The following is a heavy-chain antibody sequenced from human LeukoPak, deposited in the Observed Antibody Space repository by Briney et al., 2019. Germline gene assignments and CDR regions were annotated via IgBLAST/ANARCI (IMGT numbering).Heavy chain of an antibody. D-gene: IGHD3-16*01. J-gene: IGHJ4*02. CDR3: ARGVGVFWGDY. Sequence: ATLKVSCRASAYTLTDSYMHWVRQAPGQGLEWMVWINPNSGVTNYTQKFQGRVTMTRDTSINTAYMELSSLRSDDTAVYYCARGVGVFWGDYWGQGTLVTVSS. V-gene: IGHV1-2*02. CDR2: INPNSGVT. CDR1: AYTLTDSY.